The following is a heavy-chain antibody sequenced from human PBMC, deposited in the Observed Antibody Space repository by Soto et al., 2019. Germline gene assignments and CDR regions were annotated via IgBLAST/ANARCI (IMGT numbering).Heavy chain of an antibody. CDR1: GQTLSSNA. CDR2: IIPIFGTA. J-gene: IGHJ4*02. D-gene: IGHD4-4*01. Sequence: TSVKFTCKDSGQTLSSNAISWVLQAHGQGLEWMGGIIPIFGTANYAQKFQGRVTITADESTSTAYMELSSLRSEDTAMYYCARGVTIYYFDYWGRGTLVTVSS. V-gene: IGHV1-69*13. CDR3: ARGVTIYYFDY.